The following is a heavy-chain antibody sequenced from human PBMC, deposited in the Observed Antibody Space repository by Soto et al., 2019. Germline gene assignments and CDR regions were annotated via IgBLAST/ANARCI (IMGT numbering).Heavy chain of an antibody. D-gene: IGHD4-17*01. Sequence: PGESLKISCKGSGYIFTDHCIVWVRQMAGKGLEWVGIICPGYPNIIYSPSFQGQVTISADKSISTAYLQWSSLKASDTAMYYCARPRRSRTVSDAFDIWGQGTMVTVSS. V-gene: IGHV5-51*01. CDR1: GYIFTDHC. CDR2: ICPGYPNI. CDR3: ARPRRSRTVSDAFDI. J-gene: IGHJ3*02.